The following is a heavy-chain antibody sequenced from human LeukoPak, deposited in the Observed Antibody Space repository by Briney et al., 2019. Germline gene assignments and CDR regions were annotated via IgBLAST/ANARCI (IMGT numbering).Heavy chain of an antibody. J-gene: IGHJ4*02. V-gene: IGHV3-23*01. D-gene: IGHD6-19*01. CDR3: AGNSGWYGIS. CDR2: IEYGESTT. CDR1: GFTLSSYE. Sequence: GGSLRLSCMVSGFTLSSYEMSWIRQAPGKGLEWVSSIEYGESTTHYADSVRGRFTISRDNYKNTLYLQLTSLSDDDTAVYFCAGNSGWYGISWGQGTLVIVSS.